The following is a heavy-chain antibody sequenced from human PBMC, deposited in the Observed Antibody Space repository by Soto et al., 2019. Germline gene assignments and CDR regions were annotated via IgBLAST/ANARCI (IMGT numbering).Heavy chain of an antibody. CDR3: ARDHVSDSSSWFFDY. CDR1: GFTFSSYG. Sequence: QVQLVESGGGVVQPGRSLRLSCAASGFTFSSYGMHWVRQAPGMGLEWVAVIWYDGSNKYYADSVKGRFTISRDNSKNTLYLQMKSLRAEDTAVYYCARDHVSDSSSWFFDYWGQGTLVTVSS. CDR2: IWYDGSNK. D-gene: IGHD6-13*01. V-gene: IGHV3-33*01. J-gene: IGHJ4*02.